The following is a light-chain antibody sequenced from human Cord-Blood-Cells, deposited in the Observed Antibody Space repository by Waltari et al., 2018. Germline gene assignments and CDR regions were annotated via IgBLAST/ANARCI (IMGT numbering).Light chain of an antibody. CDR3: CSYAGSSTFYV. Sequence: QSALTQPASVSGSPGQSITISCPGNSSDVGSYNLVSWYQQHPGKAPKLMIYEGSKRPSVVSNRCSGSKSGNTASLTISGLQAEDEAEYYCCSYAGSSTFYVFGTGTKVTVL. J-gene: IGLJ1*01. CDR1: SSDVGSYNL. CDR2: EGS. V-gene: IGLV2-23*01.